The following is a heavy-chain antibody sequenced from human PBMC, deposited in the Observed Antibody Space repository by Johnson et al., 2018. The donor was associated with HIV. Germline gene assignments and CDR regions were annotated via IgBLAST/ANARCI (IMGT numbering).Heavy chain of an antibody. J-gene: IGHJ3*02. CDR2: ISYDGSNK. D-gene: IGHD4-23*01. Sequence: VQLVESGGGVVQPGRSLRLSCAASGFSFSNYAMHWVRQAPGKGLEWVAVISYDGSNKYYADSVKGRFTVSRDNSKNTLYLQMNSLRADDTAVYYCAKESETYGGNIGFQHAFDIWGEGTMVTVSS. V-gene: IGHV3-30-3*01. CDR3: AKESETYGGNIGFQHAFDI. CDR1: GFSFSNYA.